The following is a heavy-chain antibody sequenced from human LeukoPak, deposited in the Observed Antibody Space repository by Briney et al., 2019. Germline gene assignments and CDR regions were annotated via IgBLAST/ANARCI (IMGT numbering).Heavy chain of an antibody. CDR3: AKSSVLVNYHYYLDV. Sequence: ASVKVSCKASGYTFTSYYMHWVRQAPGQGLEWMGIINPSGGSTSYAQKFQGRVTMTRDTSTSTVYMELSSLRSEDTAVYYCAKSSVLVNYHYYLDVWGKGTTVTVSS. J-gene: IGHJ6*03. CDR1: GYTFTSYY. D-gene: IGHD3-22*01. V-gene: IGHV1-46*01. CDR2: INPSGGST.